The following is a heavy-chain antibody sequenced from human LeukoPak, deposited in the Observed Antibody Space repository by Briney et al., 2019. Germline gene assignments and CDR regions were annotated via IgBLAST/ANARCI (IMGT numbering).Heavy chain of an antibody. J-gene: IGHJ4*02. CDR2: ISGGGGST. CDR3: AKGRTSGWWYFDY. D-gene: IGHD6-19*01. V-gene: IGHV3-23*01. CDR1: GFTFSSYA. Sequence: GGSLRLSCAASGFTFSSYAMSWVRQAPGKGLEWVSAISGGGGSTYYADSVKGRFTISRDNSKNRLYLQMNSLRAEDTAVYYCAKGRTSGWWYFDYWGQGTLVTISS.